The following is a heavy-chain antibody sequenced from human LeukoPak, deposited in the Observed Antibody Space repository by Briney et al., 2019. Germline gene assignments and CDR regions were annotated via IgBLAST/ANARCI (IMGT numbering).Heavy chain of an antibody. V-gene: IGHV3-7*01. CDR3: ARSVGTPTARAFDI. D-gene: IGHD5-12*01. J-gene: IGHJ3*02. CDR2: IKQDGSQK. CDR1: GFTFSSYW. Sequence: GGSLRLSCAASGFTFSSYWMSWVRQAPGKGLEWVANIKQDGSQKHYVDSVKGRFTISRDNAKNSQFLQMNSLRAEDTAVYFCARSVGTPTARAFDIWGQGTMITVSS.